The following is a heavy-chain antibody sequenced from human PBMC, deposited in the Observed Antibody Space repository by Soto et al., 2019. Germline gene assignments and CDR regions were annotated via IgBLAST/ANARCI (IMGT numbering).Heavy chain of an antibody. V-gene: IGHV3-30*18. CDR3: AKGYDTAMDY. CDR1: GFPFSSYG. D-gene: IGHD5-18*01. CDR2: ISYDGSNK. Sequence: QVQLVESGGGVVQPGRSLRLSCAASGFPFSSYGMQWVRQAPGKGLEWVAVISYDGSNKYYADSVKGRFTISRDTSKNTLYLQMNSLRAEDTAVYYCAKGYDTAMDYWGQGTLVTVSS. J-gene: IGHJ4*02.